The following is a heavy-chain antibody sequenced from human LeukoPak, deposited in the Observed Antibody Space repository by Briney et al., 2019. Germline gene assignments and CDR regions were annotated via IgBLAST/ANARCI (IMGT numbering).Heavy chain of an antibody. Sequence: GGSLRLSCAASGFTFNTYNMNWVRQAPGKGLEWVSYISSSSSTIYYADSVKGRFTISRDNAKNSLYLQMNSLRAEDTAVYYCAGGVTVVRGAHYWGQGTLVTVSS. CDR2: ISSSSSTI. CDR3: AGGVTVVRGAHY. CDR1: GFTFNTYN. V-gene: IGHV3-48*01. J-gene: IGHJ4*02. D-gene: IGHD3-10*01.